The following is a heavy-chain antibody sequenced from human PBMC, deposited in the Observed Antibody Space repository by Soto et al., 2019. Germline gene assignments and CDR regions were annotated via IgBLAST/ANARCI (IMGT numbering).Heavy chain of an antibody. Sequence: PGGSLRLSCAASGFTFSSYGMHWVRQAPGKGLEWVAVISYDGSNKYYADSVKGRFTISRDNSKNTLYLQMNRLRAEDTAVYYYPNVFYMGNFRGGIAAAGYDSWGQGTLVTASS. CDR3: PNVFYMGNFRGGIAAAGYDS. CDR2: ISYDGSNK. V-gene: IGHV3-30*18. CDR1: GFTFSSYG. J-gene: IGHJ4*02. D-gene: IGHD6-13*01.